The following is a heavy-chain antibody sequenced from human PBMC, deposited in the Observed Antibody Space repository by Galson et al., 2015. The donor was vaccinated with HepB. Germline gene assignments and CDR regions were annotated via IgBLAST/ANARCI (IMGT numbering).Heavy chain of an antibody. J-gene: IGHJ3*02. CDR1: GYTFTGYY. CDR2: INPNSGGT. V-gene: IGHV1-2*02. D-gene: IGHD1-1*01. Sequence: SVKVSCKASGYTFTGYYMHWVRQAPGQGLEWMGWINPNSGGTNYAQKFQGRVTMTRDTSISTAYMELSRLRSDDTAVYYCARADEGYDAFDIWGQGTMVTVSS. CDR3: ARADEGYDAFDI.